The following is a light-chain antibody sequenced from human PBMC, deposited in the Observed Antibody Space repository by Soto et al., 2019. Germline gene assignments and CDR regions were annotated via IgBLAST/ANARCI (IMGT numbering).Light chain of an antibody. CDR1: QSVSDSSNNKNY. CDR3: QQYYSTPLT. Sequence: DVVMTQSPDSLAVSLGERATINCKSTQSVSDSSNNKNYLVWYQQKPGQPPKLLIYWASTRASGVPDRFSGSGSGTDFTLTISSLQAEDVAVYYCQQYYSTPLTFGGGTKVDIK. V-gene: IGKV4-1*01. J-gene: IGKJ4*01. CDR2: WAS.